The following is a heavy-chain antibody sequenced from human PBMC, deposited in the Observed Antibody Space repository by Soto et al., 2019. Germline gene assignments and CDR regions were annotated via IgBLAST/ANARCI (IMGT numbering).Heavy chain of an antibody. CDR2: IIPIFGTA. Sequence: GASVKVSCKASGGTFSSYAISWVRQAPGQGLEWMGGIIPIFGTANYAQKFQGRVTITADESTSTAYMELSSLRSEDTAVYYCASQLSQIYYYYGMDVWGQGTTVTVSS. D-gene: IGHD5-18*01. CDR3: ASQLSQIYYYYGMDV. J-gene: IGHJ6*02. CDR1: GGTFSSYA. V-gene: IGHV1-69*13.